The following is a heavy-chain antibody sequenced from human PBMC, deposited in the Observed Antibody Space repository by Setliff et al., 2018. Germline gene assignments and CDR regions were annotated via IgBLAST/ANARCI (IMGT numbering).Heavy chain of an antibody. Sequence: SETLSRTCTVSGDPMSSRRYYWAWIRQPAGKGLEWIGQIYTSWSTYYNPSLKSRVTIYIDMPKNEFSLKLGSVTAADTAVYFCARLPDFSNYYYYNYVDVWGKGTTVTVSS. D-gene: IGHD4-4*01. CDR2: IYTSWST. J-gene: IGHJ6*03. V-gene: IGHV4-61*09. CDR1: GDPMSSRRYY. CDR3: ARLPDFSNYYYYNYVDV.